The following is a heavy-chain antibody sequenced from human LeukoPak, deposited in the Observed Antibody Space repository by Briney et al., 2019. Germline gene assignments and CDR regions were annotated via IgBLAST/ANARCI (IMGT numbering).Heavy chain of an antibody. CDR3: ARYTQHYGFDI. J-gene: IGHJ3*02. CDR1: GYTSTSPD. D-gene: IGHD3-3*02. CDR2: MIPRDNT. V-gene: IGHV1-8*01. Sequence: ASVKVSCKASGYTSTSPDINWVRQATGRGLEWLGWMIPRDNTGYSQKFQGRVTLTRDKSINTAYMELSSLRSEDTAVYYCARYTQHYGFDIWGQGTMVTVSA.